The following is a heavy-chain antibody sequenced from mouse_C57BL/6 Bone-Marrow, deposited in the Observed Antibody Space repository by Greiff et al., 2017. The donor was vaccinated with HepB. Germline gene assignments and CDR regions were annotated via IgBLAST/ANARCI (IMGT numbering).Heavy chain of an antibody. J-gene: IGHJ2*01. CDR3: ARSPHYYGSSYNYFDY. V-gene: IGHV1-55*01. Sequence: VQLQQPGAELVKPGASVKMSCKASGYTFTSYWITWVKQRPGQGLEWIGDIYPGSGSTNYNEKFKSKATLTVDTSSSTAYMKLSSLTSEDSAVYYCARSPHYYGSSYNYFDYWGQGTTLTVSS. D-gene: IGHD1-1*01. CDR1: GYTFTSYW. CDR2: IYPGSGST.